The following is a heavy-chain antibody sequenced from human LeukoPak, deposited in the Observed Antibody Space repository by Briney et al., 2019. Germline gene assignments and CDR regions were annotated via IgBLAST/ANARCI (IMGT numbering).Heavy chain of an antibody. CDR2: ITWNSGDI. D-gene: IGHD6-13*01. V-gene: IGHV3-9*01. J-gene: IGHJ2*01. Sequence: GRSLRLSCAASGFSFVDYAMHWVRQAPGKGLEWVSGITWNSGDIDYADSVKGRFIISRDNAKNSLFLQMNSLRPEDTALYYCAKAFSSTWYWYFDLWGRGTLVTVSS. CDR3: AKAFSSTWYWYFDL. CDR1: GFSFVDYA.